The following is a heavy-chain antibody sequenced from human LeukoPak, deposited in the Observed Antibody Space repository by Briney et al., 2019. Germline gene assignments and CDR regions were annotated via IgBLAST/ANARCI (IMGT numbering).Heavy chain of an antibody. V-gene: IGHV5-51*01. Sequence: GESLKISGKGSGYSFTSYWIGWVRQMPGKGLEWMGIIYPGDSDTRYSPSFQGQVTISADKSICTAYPQWSSLKASDTAMYYCARLSLGITYYYDSSGFDYWGQGTLVTVSS. CDR1: GYSFTSYW. CDR3: ARLSLGITYYYDSSGFDY. CDR2: IYPGDSDT. J-gene: IGHJ4*02. D-gene: IGHD3-22*01.